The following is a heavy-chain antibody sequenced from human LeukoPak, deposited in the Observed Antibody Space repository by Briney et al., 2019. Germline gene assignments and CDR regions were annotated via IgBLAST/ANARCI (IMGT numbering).Heavy chain of an antibody. D-gene: IGHD2-15*01. CDR3: ARGTWVVDLCWFDP. CDR2: ISGSGGST. J-gene: IGHJ5*02. Sequence: GGSLRLSCAASGFTFSSYAMSWVRQAPGKGLEWVSAISGSGGSTYYADSVKGRFTISRDNSKNTLYLQMNSLRAEDTAVYYCARGTWVVDLCWFDPWGQGTLVTVSS. CDR1: GFTFSSYA. V-gene: IGHV3-23*01.